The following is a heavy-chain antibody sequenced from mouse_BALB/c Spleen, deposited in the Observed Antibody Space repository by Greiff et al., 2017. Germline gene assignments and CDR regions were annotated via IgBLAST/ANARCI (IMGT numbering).Heavy chain of an antibody. CDR3: ARDRGAMDY. CDR2: ISNGGGST. J-gene: IGHJ4*01. Sequence: EVKVEESGGGLVQPGGSLKLSCAASGFTFSSYTMSWVRQTPEKRLEWVAYISNGGGSTYYPDTVKGRFTISRDNAKNTLYLQMSSLKSEDTAMYYCARDRGAMDYWGQGTSVTVSS. V-gene: IGHV5-12-2*01. D-gene: IGHD3-1*01. CDR1: GFTFSSYT.